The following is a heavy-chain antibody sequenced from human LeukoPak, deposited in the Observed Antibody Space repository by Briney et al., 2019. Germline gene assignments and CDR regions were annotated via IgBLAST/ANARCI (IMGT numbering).Heavy chain of an antibody. CDR1: GFTFSSYA. V-gene: IGHV3-23*01. CDR3: AKRMDTAMVTGYYFDY. CDR2: ISGSGGST. J-gene: IGHJ4*02. Sequence: PGGSLRLSCAASGFTFSSYAMSWVRQAPGKGLEWVSAISGSGGSTYYADSVKGRFTISRDNSKNTLYLQMNSLRAEGTAVYYCAKRMDTAMVTGYYFDYWGQGTLVTVSS. D-gene: IGHD5-18*01.